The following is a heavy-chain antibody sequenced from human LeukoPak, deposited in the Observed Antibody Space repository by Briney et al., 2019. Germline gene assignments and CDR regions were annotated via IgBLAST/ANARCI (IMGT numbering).Heavy chain of an antibody. Sequence: GESLKISCKGSGYSFTSYWVAWVRQMPGKGLEWMGIIYPRDSDTRYSPSFQGQVTISADKSISTAYLQWSSLKASDTAMYYCARRAAGTGWYFDLWGRGTLVTVSS. V-gene: IGHV5-51*01. CDR2: IYPRDSDT. CDR3: ARRAAGTGWYFDL. D-gene: IGHD6-13*01. J-gene: IGHJ2*01. CDR1: GYSFTSYW.